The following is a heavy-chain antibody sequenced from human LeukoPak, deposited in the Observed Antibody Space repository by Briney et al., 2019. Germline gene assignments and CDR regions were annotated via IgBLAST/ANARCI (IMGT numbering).Heavy chain of an antibody. J-gene: IGHJ6*02. V-gene: IGHV1-46*01. CDR1: GYTFTSYY. Sequence: ASVKVSCKASGYTFTSYYMHWVRQAPGQGLEWMGIINPSGGSTSYAQKFQGRVTMTRDTSTSTVYMELSSLRSEDTAVYYCARDGYCSSTSCYTWSYYYYYGMDVWGQGTTVTVSS. D-gene: IGHD2-2*02. CDR2: INPSGGST. CDR3: ARDGYCSSTSCYTWSYYYYYGMDV.